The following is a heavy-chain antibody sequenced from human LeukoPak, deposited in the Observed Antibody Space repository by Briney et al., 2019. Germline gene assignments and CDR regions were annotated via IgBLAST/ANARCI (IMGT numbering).Heavy chain of an antibody. CDR2: ISSTSSYI. D-gene: IGHD3-10*01. CDR1: GFTFSSYS. J-gene: IGHJ4*02. Sequence: KTGGSLRLSCAASGFTFSSYSMMWVRQAPGKGLEWVSSISSTSSYIYYADSVKSRFTISRDNAKNSLYLQMNSLRAEDTAVYYCAKDYYALLWFGEFNRKYYFDYWGQGTLVTVSS. V-gene: IGHV3-21*04. CDR3: AKDYYALLWFGEFNRKYYFDY.